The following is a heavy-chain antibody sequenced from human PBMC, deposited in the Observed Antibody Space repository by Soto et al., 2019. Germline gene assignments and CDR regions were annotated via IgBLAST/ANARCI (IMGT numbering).Heavy chain of an antibody. J-gene: IGHJ4*02. V-gene: IGHV4-31*03. CDR3: GRTGYYYEADF. CDR2: IYYSGST. CDR1: AGSISSGGYY. Sequence: QVQLQESGPGLVKPSQTLSLTCTVSAGSISSGGYYLSWIRQHPGKALEWIGYIYYSGSTNYNPSPKSRVTISVNTSKNQFSVKLSSVTAADTAVYYWGRTGYYYEADFWGQGTMVTVSS. D-gene: IGHD3-22*01.